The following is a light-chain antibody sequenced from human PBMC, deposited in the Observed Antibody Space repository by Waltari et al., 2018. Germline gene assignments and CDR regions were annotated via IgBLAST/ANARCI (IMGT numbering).Light chain of an antibody. CDR1: QNIGTS. Sequence: EVVLTQSPAFQSVTPKERVIITCRASQNIGTSLSWYQQKPDQSPKLLIKYASRSISGVPSRFSGSGSGTDFTLTIDSLEPEDAATYYCQQNTYWGGTFGQGTKL. CDR3: QQNTYWGGT. V-gene: IGKV6-21*02. J-gene: IGKJ2*02. CDR2: YAS.